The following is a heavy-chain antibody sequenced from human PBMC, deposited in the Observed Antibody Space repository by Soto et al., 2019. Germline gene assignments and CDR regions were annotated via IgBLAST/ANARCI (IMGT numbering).Heavy chain of an antibody. CDR3: AKGDGDGYNALDY. V-gene: IGHV3-30*18. J-gene: IGHJ4*02. D-gene: IGHD5-12*01. CDR2: ISYDGSNK. CDR1: GFTFSSYG. Sequence: QVQLVESGGGVVQPGRSLRLSCAASGFTFSSYGMHWVRQAPGKGLEWVAVISYDGSNKYYADSVKGRFTISRDNSKNTLYLQMNSLRAEDTAVYYGAKGDGDGYNALDYWGQGTLVTVSS.